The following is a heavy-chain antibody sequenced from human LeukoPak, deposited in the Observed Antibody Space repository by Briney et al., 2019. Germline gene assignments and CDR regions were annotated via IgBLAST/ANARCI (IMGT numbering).Heavy chain of an antibody. Sequence: GGSLRLSCAASGFTFSSYAMHWVRQAPGKGLEWVAVISYDGSNKYYADSVKGRFTISRDNSKNTLYLQMNSLRAEDTAVYYCAREVRGYGAFDIWGQGTMVTVSS. CDR2: ISYDGSNK. CDR1: GFTFSSYA. D-gene: IGHD5-18*01. V-gene: IGHV3-30-3*01. CDR3: AREVRGYGAFDI. J-gene: IGHJ3*02.